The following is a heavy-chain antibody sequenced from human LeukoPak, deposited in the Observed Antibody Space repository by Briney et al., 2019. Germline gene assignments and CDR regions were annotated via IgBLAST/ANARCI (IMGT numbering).Heavy chain of an antibody. CDR3: ARELERAAAGTGYYFDY. D-gene: IGHD6-13*01. CDR2: VDHGGDT. J-gene: IGHJ4*02. CDR1: GGSFSGYY. Sequence: PSETLSLTCAVYGGSFSGYYWSWIRQPPGKGLEWIGEVDHGGDTNHNPSLKSRGTISVDTSKNQFSLKLTSVTAADTAVYYCARELERAAAGTGYYFDYWGQGTLVTVSS. V-gene: IGHV4-34*01.